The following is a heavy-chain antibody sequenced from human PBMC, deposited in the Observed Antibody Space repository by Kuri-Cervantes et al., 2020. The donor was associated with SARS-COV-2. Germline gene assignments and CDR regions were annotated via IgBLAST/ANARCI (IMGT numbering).Heavy chain of an antibody. CDR3: ARPKTVGWFDP. Sequence: SQTLSLTCAVYGGSFSDYYWSWVRQPPGKGLEWIGEINHSGNTNYDPSLKSRVTISIDTSKNQFSLKLSSVTAADTAVYYCARPKTVGWFDPWGQGTLVTGSS. V-gene: IGHV4-34*01. CDR2: INHSGNT. J-gene: IGHJ5*02. CDR1: GGSFSDYY.